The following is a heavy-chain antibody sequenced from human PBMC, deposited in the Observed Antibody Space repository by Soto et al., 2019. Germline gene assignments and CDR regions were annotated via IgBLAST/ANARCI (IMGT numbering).Heavy chain of an antibody. V-gene: IGHV3-33*01. CDR3: ARGRDGYNPDY. D-gene: IGHD5-12*01. Sequence: QVQLVESGGGVVQPGRSLRLSCAASEFTFRNYGMHWVRQAPGKGLEWMAVIWYDGSNKYYADSVKGRFTISRDNSKNTRYLQMNSLRDEDTAVYYCARGRDGYNPDYWGQGTLVTVSS. CDR2: IWYDGSNK. J-gene: IGHJ4*02. CDR1: EFTFRNYG.